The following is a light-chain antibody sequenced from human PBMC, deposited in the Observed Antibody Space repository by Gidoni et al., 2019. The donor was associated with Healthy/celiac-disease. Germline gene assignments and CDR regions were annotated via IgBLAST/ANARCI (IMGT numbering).Light chain of an antibody. Sequence: QSVLTQPPSLSGAPGQRVTISSTGSSPNSGAGYDVHWYQQLPGTAPNLLIYGNSNRPSGVPDRFSGSKSGTSASLAITGLQAEDEADYYCQSYDSSLSGSEVFGGGTKLTVL. J-gene: IGLJ2*01. V-gene: IGLV1-40*01. CDR3: QSYDSSLSGSEV. CDR2: GNS. CDR1: SPNSGAGYD.